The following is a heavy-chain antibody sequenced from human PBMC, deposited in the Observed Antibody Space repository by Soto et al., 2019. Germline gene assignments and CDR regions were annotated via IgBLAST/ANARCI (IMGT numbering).Heavy chain of an antibody. CDR2: INPNSGGT. V-gene: IGHV1-2*02. J-gene: IGHJ6*02. CDR1: GYTFTGYY. D-gene: IGHD2-2*01. CDR3: ARDIVVVPAAPYGMDV. Sequence: SGYTFTGYYMHWVRQAPGQGLEWMGWINPNSGGTNYAQKFQGRVTMTRDTSISTAYMELSRLRSDDTAVYYCARDIVVVPAAPYGMDVWGQGTTVTVSS.